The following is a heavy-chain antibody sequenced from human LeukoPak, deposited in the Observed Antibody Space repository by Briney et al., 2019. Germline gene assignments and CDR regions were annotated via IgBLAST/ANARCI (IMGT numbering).Heavy chain of an antibody. D-gene: IGHD2-15*01. Sequence: ASVKVSCKASGYTFTGYYMHWVRQAPGQGLEWMGWINPNSGGTNYAQKFQGRVTMTRDTSISPVYMELSRLRSDDTAVYYCARASDPEISCSGGSCTFDYWGQGTLVTVSS. CDR2: INPNSGGT. CDR1: GYTFTGYY. J-gene: IGHJ4*02. CDR3: ARASDPEISCSGGSCTFDY. V-gene: IGHV1-2*02.